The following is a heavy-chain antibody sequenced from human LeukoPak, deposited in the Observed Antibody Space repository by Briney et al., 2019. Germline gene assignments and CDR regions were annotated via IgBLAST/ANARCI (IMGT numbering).Heavy chain of an antibody. D-gene: IGHD6-19*01. J-gene: IGHJ4*02. CDR2: ISKSSDYI. Sequence: GGSLRLSCAASGFTFSTYAMNWVRQAPGKGLEWVSSISKSSDYIKYADSVRGRFTISRDNAKNSLYLQMNSLRDEDTAIYYCLVAEYLKPFDYWGQGALVTVAS. V-gene: IGHV3-21*01. CDR3: LVAEYLKPFDY. CDR1: GFTFSTYA.